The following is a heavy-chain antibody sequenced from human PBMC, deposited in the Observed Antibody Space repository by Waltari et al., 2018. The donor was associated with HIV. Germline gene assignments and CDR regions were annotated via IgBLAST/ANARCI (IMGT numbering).Heavy chain of an antibody. Sequence: EVQLVESGGGPVKPGGSLRLSCSAPGLTFNSYSLHWVRQAPGKGLEWISSISSSGTFTHYADSVKGRFTISRDNANKSVYLQMNSLRAEDTAVYYCARDSRDNSWSLNFFDPWGQGTLVTVSS. J-gene: IGHJ5*02. CDR3: ARDSRDNSWSLNFFDP. CDR1: GLTFNSYS. D-gene: IGHD6-13*01. V-gene: IGHV3-21*01. CDR2: ISSSGTFT.